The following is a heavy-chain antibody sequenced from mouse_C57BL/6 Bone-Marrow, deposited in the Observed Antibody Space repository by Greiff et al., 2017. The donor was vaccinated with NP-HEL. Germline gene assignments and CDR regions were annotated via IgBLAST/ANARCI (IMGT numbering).Heavy chain of an antibody. CDR3: ARGGYCGSSYDYFDY. D-gene: IGHD1-1*01. V-gene: IGHV1-22*01. CDR1: GYTFTDYN. J-gene: IGHJ2*01. CDR2: INPNNGGT. Sequence: EVQLQESGPELVKPGASVKMSCKASGYTFTDYNMHWVKQSHGKSLEWIGYINPNNGGTSYNQKFKGKATLTVNKSSSTAYMELRSLTSEDSAVYYCARGGYCGSSYDYFDYWGQGTTLTVSS.